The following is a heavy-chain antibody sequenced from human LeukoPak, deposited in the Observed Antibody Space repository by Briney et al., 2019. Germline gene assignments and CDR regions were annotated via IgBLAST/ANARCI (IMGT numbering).Heavy chain of an antibody. CDR2: IRYDGSNK. Sequence: GGSLRLSCAASGFTFSSYGMHWVRQAPGKGLEWVAFIRYDGSNKYYADSVKGRFTISRDNSKNTLYLQMNSLRAEDTAVYYCAKDSVRTTVTTPLDYWGQGTLVTVSS. D-gene: IGHD4-11*01. J-gene: IGHJ4*02. CDR1: GFTFSSYG. CDR3: AKDSVRTTVTTPLDY. V-gene: IGHV3-30*02.